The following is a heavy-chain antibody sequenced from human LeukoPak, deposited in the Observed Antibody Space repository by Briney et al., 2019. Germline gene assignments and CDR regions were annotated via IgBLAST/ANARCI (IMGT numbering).Heavy chain of an antibody. Sequence: GESLKISCQGSGYRFTNYWIAWVRQMPGKGLEWMGIIYPGNSDTRYSPSFQGQVTISADKSISTAYLQWSRLKASDTAMYYCARCYGSGSYYNLRCTFDIWGQGTMVTISS. CDR1: GYRFTNYW. D-gene: IGHD3-10*01. V-gene: IGHV5-51*01. CDR2: IYPGNSDT. CDR3: ARCYGSGSYYNLRCTFDI. J-gene: IGHJ3*02.